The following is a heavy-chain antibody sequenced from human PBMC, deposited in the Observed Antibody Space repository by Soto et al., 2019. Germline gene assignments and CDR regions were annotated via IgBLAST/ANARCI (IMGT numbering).Heavy chain of an antibody. V-gene: IGHV1-46*04. Sequence: XSVKVSFNTSGYTFTTYYMHLVRHSPGQGLEWMGVINPSDGSTYSAQTLQGRVTMTWDTSISTAYMELSSLRFEDTAMYYCARGHISSTKNWLDPWGQGTLVTVSS. J-gene: IGHJ5*02. CDR2: INPSDGST. CDR3: ARGHISSTKNWLDP. CDR1: GYTFTTYY. D-gene: IGHD6-6*01.